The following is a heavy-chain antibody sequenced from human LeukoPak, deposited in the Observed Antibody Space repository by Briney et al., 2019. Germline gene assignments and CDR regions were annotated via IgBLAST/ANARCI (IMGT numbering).Heavy chain of an antibody. J-gene: IGHJ6*03. Sequence: PSETLSLTCGVSGGSFSDYYWGWIRQSPWGLEWIGEINHGGSANYNPSLKSRVTISVDTSENQFSLHLSSVTAADSAVYFCARGSMRRRYFYYYMDVWGNGTTVTVSS. CDR3: ARGSMRRRYFYYYMDV. CDR1: GGSFSDYY. CDR2: INHGGSA. V-gene: IGHV4-34*01.